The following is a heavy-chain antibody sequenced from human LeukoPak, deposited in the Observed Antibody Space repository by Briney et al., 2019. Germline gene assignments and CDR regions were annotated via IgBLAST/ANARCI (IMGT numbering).Heavy chain of an antibody. V-gene: IGHV3-23*01. CDR1: GFSFSTYG. CDR3: VKPPEWLRLRADVFET. Sequence: GGSLRLSCAASGFSFSTYGMSWVRQSPGKGLEWVSGISGSGDHTYHGDSVRGRFIISRDNSNNTLYLEMKSLIVEDTALYYCVKPPEWLRLRADVFETWGQGTMVTVSS. CDR2: ISGSGDHT. D-gene: IGHD5-12*01. J-gene: IGHJ3*02.